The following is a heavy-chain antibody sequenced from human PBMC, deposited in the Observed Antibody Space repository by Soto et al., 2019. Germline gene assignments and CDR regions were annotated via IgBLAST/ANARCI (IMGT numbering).Heavy chain of an antibody. CDR3: AKRSAHDYSNYWYFDL. CDR1: GFTFSSYA. Sequence: GGSLRLSCAASGFTFSSYAMSWVRQAPGKGLEWVSAISGSGGSTYYADSVKGRFTISRDNSKNTLYLQMNSLRAEDTAVYYCAKRSAHDYSNYWYFDLWGRGTLVTVSS. J-gene: IGHJ2*01. CDR2: ISGSGGST. D-gene: IGHD4-4*01. V-gene: IGHV3-23*01.